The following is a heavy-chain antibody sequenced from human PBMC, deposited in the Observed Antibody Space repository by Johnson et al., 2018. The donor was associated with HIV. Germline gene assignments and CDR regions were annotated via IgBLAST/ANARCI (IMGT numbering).Heavy chain of an antibody. CDR1: GFTFSSYG. J-gene: IGHJ3*02. D-gene: IGHD6-19*01. V-gene: IGHV3-33*01. CDR2: IWYDGSNK. Sequence: QVQLVESGGGVVQPGRSLRLSCAASGFTFSSYGMHWVRQAPGKGLEWVAVIWYDGSNKYSADSVKGRFTISRDNSKNTLYLQMNSLRAEDTAVYYCARDAGQWLDDAFDIWGQGTMVTVSS. CDR3: ARDAGQWLDDAFDI.